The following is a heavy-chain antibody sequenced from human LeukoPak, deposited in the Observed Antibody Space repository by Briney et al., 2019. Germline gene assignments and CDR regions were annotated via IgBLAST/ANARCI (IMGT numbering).Heavy chain of an antibody. J-gene: IGHJ4*02. CDR2: MSSSGSTI. CDR3: ARARYADY. D-gene: IGHD1-1*01. CDR1: GFTFSNYN. V-gene: IGHV3-48*02. Sequence: GGSLRLSCAASGFTFSNYNMNWVRQAPGKGLEWVSYMSSSGSTIYYADSVKGRFTISRDNAKNSVYLQMNSLRDEDTAVYYFARARYADYWGQGTLVTVSS.